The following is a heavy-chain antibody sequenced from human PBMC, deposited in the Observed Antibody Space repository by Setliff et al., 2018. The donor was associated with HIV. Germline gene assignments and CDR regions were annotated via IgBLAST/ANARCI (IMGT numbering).Heavy chain of an antibody. CDR2: IYTSGST. J-gene: IGHJ3*01. CDR1: GGSISNSSYY. V-gene: IGHV4-61*02. CDR3: ASSDANYYDSSGYPGAFDF. D-gene: IGHD3-22*01. Sequence: PSETLSLTCTVSGGSISNSSYYWSWIRQPAGKGLEWIGRIYTSGSTNYNPSLKSRVTISVGTSKNQFSLKLSSVTAADTAVYYCASSDANYYDSSGYPGAFDFWGQGTMVTVSS.